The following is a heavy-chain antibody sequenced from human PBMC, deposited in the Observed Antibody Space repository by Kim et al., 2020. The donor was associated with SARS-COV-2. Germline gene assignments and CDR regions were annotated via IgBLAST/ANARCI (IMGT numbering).Heavy chain of an antibody. D-gene: IGHD2-2*01. CDR3: ARVRGSTSLPLDY. V-gene: IGHV1-2*02. Sequence: YAQKFQGRVTMTRDTSISTAYMELSRLRSDDTAVYYCARVRGSTSLPLDYWGQGTLVTVSS. J-gene: IGHJ4*02.